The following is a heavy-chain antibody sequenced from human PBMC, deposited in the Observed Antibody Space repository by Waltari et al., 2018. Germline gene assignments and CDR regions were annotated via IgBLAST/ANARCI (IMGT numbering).Heavy chain of an antibody. CDR2: IIPILGIA. V-gene: IGHV1-69*10. J-gene: IGHJ5*02. CDR1: GGTFRRSA. Sequence: QVQLVRSGAEVKKPGSSVKVSCKASGGTFRRSAISWVRQAPGQGLEWMGGIIPILGIANYAQKFQGRVTITADKSTSTAYMELSSLRSEDTAVYYCARGRSPNAGWFDPWGQGTLVTVSS. D-gene: IGHD7-27*01. CDR3: ARGRSPNAGWFDP.